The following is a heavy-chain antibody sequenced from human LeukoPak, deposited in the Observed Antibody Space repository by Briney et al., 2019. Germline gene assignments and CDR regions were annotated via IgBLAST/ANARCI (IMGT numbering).Heavy chain of an antibody. D-gene: IGHD3-3*01. Sequence: SETLSLTCAVYGGSFSGYYGSWIRQPPGKGLEWIGEINHSGSTNYNPSLKSRVTISVDTSKNQFSLKLSSVTAADTAVYYCARHPKSSYYDFWSGYYNPYYYYYMDVWGKGTTVTVSS. V-gene: IGHV4-34*01. CDR3: ARHPKSSYYDFWSGYYNPYYYYYMDV. CDR2: INHSGST. CDR1: GGSFSGYY. J-gene: IGHJ6*03.